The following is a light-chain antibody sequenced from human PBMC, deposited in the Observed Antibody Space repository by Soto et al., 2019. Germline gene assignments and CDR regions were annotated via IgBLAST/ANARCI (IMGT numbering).Light chain of an antibody. CDR1: SSDVGAYNY. J-gene: IGLJ1*01. Sequence: QSVLTQPASVSGSPGQSITISCTRTSSDVGAYNYVSWYQHHPGKAPKLLIYDVINRPSGVSNRFSGSQSGNTASLTISWLQADDEADYYCSSYTTTSTHVFGSGTKVTVL. CDR2: DVI. V-gene: IGLV2-14*03. CDR3: SSYTTTSTHV.